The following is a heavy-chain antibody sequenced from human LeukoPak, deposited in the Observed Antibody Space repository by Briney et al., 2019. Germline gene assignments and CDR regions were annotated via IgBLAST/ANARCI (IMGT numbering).Heavy chain of an antibody. J-gene: IGHJ4*02. CDR1: GGSISSGAHY. Sequence: SQTLSLTCTVSGGSISSGAHYWSWLRQPPGKGLEWIGYIYYSGSTYYNPSLKSRVTISVDTSKNQFSLRLSSVTAADTAVYYCATLYYYDSSVYFDYWGQGTLVTVSS. D-gene: IGHD3-22*01. CDR2: IYYSGST. V-gene: IGHV4-30-4*01. CDR3: ATLYYYDSSVYFDY.